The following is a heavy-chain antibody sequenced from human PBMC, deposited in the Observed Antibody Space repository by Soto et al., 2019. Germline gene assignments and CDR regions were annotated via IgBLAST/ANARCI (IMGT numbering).Heavy chain of an antibody. CDR1: SGSISSSSYY. CDR2: IYYSGRT. Sequence: SETLALTCTVSSGSISSSSYYWGWIRQRPGKGLEWVVSIYYSGRTYYNPSFKSRVTISIDTSKNQFSLKLSSVTATDTAVYYCARQRTTVVTQAYFDHWGQGALVTVSS. J-gene: IGHJ4*02. V-gene: IGHV4-39*01. CDR3: ARQRTTVVTQAYFDH. D-gene: IGHD2-21*02.